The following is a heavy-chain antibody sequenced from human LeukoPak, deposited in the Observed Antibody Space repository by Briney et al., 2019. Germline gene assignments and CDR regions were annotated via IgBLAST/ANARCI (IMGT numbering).Heavy chain of an antibody. CDR2: IFYSGTT. J-gene: IGHJ4*02. CDR1: GGSVSGYY. D-gene: IGHD2-21*02. Sequence: KSSETLSLTCTVSGGSVSGYYWSWIRQSPGEGLEWIGYIFYSGTTLYSPSLKTRVTMSVDTSANQFSLKFSSVTAADTAVYYCARHDVVPVIRRGFDFWGQGTLVTVSS. V-gene: IGHV4-59*08. CDR3: ARHDVVPVIRRGFDF.